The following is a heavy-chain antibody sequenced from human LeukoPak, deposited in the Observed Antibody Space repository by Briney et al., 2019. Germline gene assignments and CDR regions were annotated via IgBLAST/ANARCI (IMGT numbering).Heavy chain of an antibody. V-gene: IGHV1-18*01. CDR2: ISDYSGNT. D-gene: IGHD5-18*01. CDR3: AREGDTDYYFDP. J-gene: IGHJ4*02. Sequence: ASVKVSCKASVYSLSSNGISWARQAPGQGLEWMGWISDYSGNTKYAQNFQDRVTLTTDRSTNTAYMELMSLRSDDTAVYYCAREGDTDYYFDPWGQGTLVPVSS. CDR1: VYSLSSNG.